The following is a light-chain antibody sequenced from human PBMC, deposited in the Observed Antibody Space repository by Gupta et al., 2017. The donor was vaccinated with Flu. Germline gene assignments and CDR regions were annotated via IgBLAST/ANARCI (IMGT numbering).Light chain of an antibody. CDR2: EVS. CDR1: SSDVGSHNL. Sequence: SALTQPASVSGSPGQSITISCTGTSSDVGSHNLVSWYQQHPGKAPKLMIYEVSKRPSGVANRFSGSKSGNTASLTISGLQAEDEADFYCCSYAGSSNYVVFGGGTKLTVL. CDR3: CSYAGSSNYVV. V-gene: IGLV2-23*02. J-gene: IGLJ2*01.